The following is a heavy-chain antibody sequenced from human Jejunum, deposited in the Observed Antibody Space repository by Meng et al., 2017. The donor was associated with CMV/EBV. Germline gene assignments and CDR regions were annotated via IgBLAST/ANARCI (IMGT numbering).Heavy chain of an antibody. J-gene: IGHJ4*03. CDR2: INNGGTTR. CDR1: FRFSGYE. V-gene: IGHV3-48*03. Sequence: FRFSGYEMSWVRQAPGKGLEWVSYINNGGTTRFYADSVKGRFVISRDNAKNSLYLQMDSLRVEDTAIYYCASPHSGSFYAGGYDYWGQGTLVTVS. D-gene: IGHD1-26*01. CDR3: ASPHSGSFYAGGYDY.